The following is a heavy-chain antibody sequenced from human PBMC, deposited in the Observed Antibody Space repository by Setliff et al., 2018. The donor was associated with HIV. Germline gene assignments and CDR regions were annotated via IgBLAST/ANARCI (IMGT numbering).Heavy chain of an antibody. D-gene: IGHD6-19*01. V-gene: IGHV4-38-2*01. CDR2: IYHSGSA. J-gene: IGHJ4*02. CDR3: VRGPQWLVQKGRVYYFDY. Sequence: SETLSLTCAVSGYSISSGCYWGWIRQPPGKGLEWIGSIYHSGSAYYNPSLQRRVTISVDTSKNQVSLKLNSMTAADTAVYFCVRGPQWLVQKGRVYYFDYWGQGTLVTVSS. CDR1: GYSISSGCY.